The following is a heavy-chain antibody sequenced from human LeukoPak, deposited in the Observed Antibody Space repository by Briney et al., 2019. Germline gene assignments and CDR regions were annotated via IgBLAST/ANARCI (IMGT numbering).Heavy chain of an antibody. CDR3: ARGLNWNYDLGWVAP. J-gene: IGHJ5*02. CDR1: GYSFSSCS. CDR2: ISGYNGKT. Sequence: GASVQVSCKASGYSFSSCSISWVRPAPGQGLEWMGWISGYNGKTNYAQKFQGRVTLTTDTSTSTAYMELRSLRSDDTAIYYCARGLNWNYDLGWVAPWGQGTLVAVSS. V-gene: IGHV1-18*01. D-gene: IGHD1-7*01.